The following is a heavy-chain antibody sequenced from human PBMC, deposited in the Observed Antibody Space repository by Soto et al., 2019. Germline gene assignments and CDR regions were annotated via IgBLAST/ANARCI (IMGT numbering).Heavy chain of an antibody. J-gene: IGHJ4*02. CDR2: IAYDGSNK. CDR1: GFTFSSYG. Sequence: QVQLVESGGAVVQPGKSLRLSCAASGFTFSSYGMYWVRQAPGKGPEWVAAIAYDGSNKYHGDSVKGRFTISRDNSKNTLYLQMNSLRVEDTAVYYCAKDIVRYTYGACDYWGQGALVTVSS. CDR3: AKDIVRYTYGACDY. V-gene: IGHV3-30*18. D-gene: IGHD5-18*01.